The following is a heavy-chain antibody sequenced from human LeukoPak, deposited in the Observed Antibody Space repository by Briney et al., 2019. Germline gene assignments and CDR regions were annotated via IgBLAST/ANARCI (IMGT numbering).Heavy chain of an antibody. CDR2: ISGSGGST. CDR3: ARPVEMATAPFDY. J-gene: IGHJ4*02. CDR1: GFTFSSYA. D-gene: IGHD5-24*01. Sequence: GGSLRLSCAASGFTFSSYAMSRVRQAPGKGLEWVSAISGSGGSTYYADSVKGRFTISRDNSKNTLYLQMNSLRAEDTAVYYCARPVEMATAPFDYWGQGTLVTVSS. V-gene: IGHV3-23*01.